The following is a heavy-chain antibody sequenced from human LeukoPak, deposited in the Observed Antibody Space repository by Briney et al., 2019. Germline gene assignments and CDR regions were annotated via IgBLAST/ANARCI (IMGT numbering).Heavy chain of an antibody. CDR2: IWYDGSNK. V-gene: IGHV3-33*01. CDR3: ARVRYYDSSGYYYGY. CDR1: GFTFSSYG. J-gene: IGHJ4*02. D-gene: IGHD3-22*01. Sequence: GGSLRLSCAASGFTFSSYGMHWVRQAPGKGLEWVAVIWYDGSNKYYADSVKGRFTISRDNAKNSLYLQMNSLRAEDTAVYYCARVRYYDSSGYYYGYWGQGTLVTVSS.